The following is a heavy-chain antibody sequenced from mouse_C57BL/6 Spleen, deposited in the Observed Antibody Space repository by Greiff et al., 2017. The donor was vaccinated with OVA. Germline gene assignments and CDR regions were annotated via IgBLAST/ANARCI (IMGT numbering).Heavy chain of an antibody. Sequence: EVKVVESGGGLVKPGGSLKLSCAASGFTFSSYAMSWVRQTPEKRLEWVATISDGGRYTSSPDNVKGRFTISRDNAKHNLYLQMSHLKSVDTAMYYCARAPFITTVVYFDYWGQGTTLTVSS. V-gene: IGHV5-4*03. CDR2: ISDGGRYT. CDR3: ARAPFITTVVYFDY. D-gene: IGHD1-1*01. CDR1: GFTFSSYA. J-gene: IGHJ2*01.